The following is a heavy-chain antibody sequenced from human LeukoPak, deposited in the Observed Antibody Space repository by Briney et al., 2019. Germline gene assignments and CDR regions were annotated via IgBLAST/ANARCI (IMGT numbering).Heavy chain of an antibody. D-gene: IGHD6-6*01. CDR1: GGSISSSSYY. J-gene: IGHJ4*02. CDR2: IYYSGST. CDR3: ARPAPSYSSSSHYFDY. V-gene: IGHV4-39*07. Sequence: PSETLSLTCTVSGGSISSSSYYWGWIRQPPGKGLEWIGSIYYSGSTYYNPSLKSRVTISVDTSKNQFSLKLSPVTAADTAVYYCARPAPSYSSSSHYFDYWGQGTLVTVSS.